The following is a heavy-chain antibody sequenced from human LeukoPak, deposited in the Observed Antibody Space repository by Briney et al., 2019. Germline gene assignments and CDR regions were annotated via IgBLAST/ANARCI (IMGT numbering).Heavy chain of an antibody. CDR1: GFTFSSYS. CDR2: ISSSSSCI. J-gene: IGHJ3*02. Sequence: GGSLRLSCAASGFTFSSYSMNWVRQAPGKGLEWVSSISSSSSCIYYADSVKGRFTISRDNAKNSLYLQMNSLRAEDTAVYYCARDAASGSFHDAFDIWGQGTMVTVSS. CDR3: ARDAASGSFHDAFDI. V-gene: IGHV3-21*01. D-gene: IGHD1-26*01.